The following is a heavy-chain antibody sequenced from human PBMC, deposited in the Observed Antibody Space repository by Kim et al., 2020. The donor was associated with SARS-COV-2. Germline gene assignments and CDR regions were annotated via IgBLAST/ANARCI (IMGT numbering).Heavy chain of an antibody. CDR3: ARAENYYYMDV. J-gene: IGHJ6*03. V-gene: IGHV3-30*01. CDR2: K. Sequence: KNYADSVKSRSTISRDNSKNTLYLQMNSLRAEDTAVYYCARAENYYYMDVWGKGTTVTVSS.